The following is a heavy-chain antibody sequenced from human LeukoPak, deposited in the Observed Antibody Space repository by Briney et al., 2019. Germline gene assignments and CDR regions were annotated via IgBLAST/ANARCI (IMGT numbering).Heavy chain of an antibody. CDR2: INPNSGGT. Sequence: GASVKVSCKASGYTFTCYYMHWVRQAPGQGLEWMGWINPNSGGTNYAQKFQGRVTMTRDTSISTAYMELSRLRSDDTAVYYCARNYEYSSSSVDAFDIWGQGTMVTVSS. V-gene: IGHV1-2*02. D-gene: IGHD6-6*01. CDR1: GYTFTCYY. CDR3: ARNYEYSSSSVDAFDI. J-gene: IGHJ3*02.